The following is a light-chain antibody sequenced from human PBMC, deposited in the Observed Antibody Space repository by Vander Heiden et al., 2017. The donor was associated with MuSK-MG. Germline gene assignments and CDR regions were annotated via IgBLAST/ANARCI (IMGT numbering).Light chain of an antibody. CDR3: QQSYATPYT. Sequence: DIQMTQSPSSLSASIGDRVTTTCRAGQSISNYLNWYQQKPGKAPRLLIYFVSTLQSGVPSRFSGSASGTDFTLTISSLQLEDFATYYCQQSYATPYTFGQGTKLEIK. CDR1: QSISNY. CDR2: FVS. V-gene: IGKV1-39*01. J-gene: IGKJ2*01.